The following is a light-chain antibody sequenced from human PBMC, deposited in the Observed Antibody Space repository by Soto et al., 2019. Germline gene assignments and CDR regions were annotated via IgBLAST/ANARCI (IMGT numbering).Light chain of an antibody. CDR1: SSDFGGYNY. V-gene: IGLV2-14*01. CDR2: DVS. Sequence: QSALTQPASVSGSPGQSITISCTGTSSDFGGYNYVSWYQQHPCKAPKLMIYDVSNRPSGVSNRFSGSKSGNTSSLTISGLQAEDEADYYCSSSTSSSTLLYVFGTGTKVTVL. CDR3: SSSTSSSTLLYV. J-gene: IGLJ1*01.